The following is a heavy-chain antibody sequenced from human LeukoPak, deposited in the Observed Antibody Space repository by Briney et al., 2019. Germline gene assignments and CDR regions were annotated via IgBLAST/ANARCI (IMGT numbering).Heavy chain of an antibody. CDR3: ARVEGGFFDY. J-gene: IGHJ4*02. Sequence: PGGSLSLSFAAPGFPFISYWMSWVPRAPGRGLEWVANIKQDGSEKYYVDSVKGRFTISRDNAKNSLYLQMNSLRAEDTAVYYCARVEGGFFDYWGQGTLVTVSS. CDR1: GFPFISYW. V-gene: IGHV3-7*01. D-gene: IGHD5-12*01. CDR2: IKQDGSEK.